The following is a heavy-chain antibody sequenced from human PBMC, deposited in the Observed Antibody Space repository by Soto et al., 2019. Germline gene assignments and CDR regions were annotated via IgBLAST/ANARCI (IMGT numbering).Heavy chain of an antibody. CDR2: IYYSGST. CDR1: GGSISSGGYY. J-gene: IGHJ6*02. CDR3: ARASVTPHYYYGMDV. D-gene: IGHD4-4*01. V-gene: IGHV4-31*03. Sequence: QVQLQESGPGLVKPSQTLSLTCTVSGGSISSGGYYWSWIRQHPGKGLEWIGYIYYSGSTYYNPSLKSRVTISVDTSKNHFSLKLSSVTAADTAVYYCARASVTPHYYYGMDVWGQGTTVTVSS.